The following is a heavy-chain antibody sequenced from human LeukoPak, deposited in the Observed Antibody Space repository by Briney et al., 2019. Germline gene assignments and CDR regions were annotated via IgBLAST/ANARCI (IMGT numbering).Heavy chain of an antibody. Sequence: PSETLSLTCTVSGGSISSYYWSWIRQPPGKGLEWIGYIYYSGSTNYNPSLKSRVTISVDTSKNQFSLKLSSVTAADTAVYYCARVTGTTFDWFDPWGQGTLVTVSS. CDR1: GGSISSYY. D-gene: IGHD1-20*01. CDR2: IYYSGST. J-gene: IGHJ5*02. V-gene: IGHV4-59*01. CDR3: ARVTGTTFDWFDP.